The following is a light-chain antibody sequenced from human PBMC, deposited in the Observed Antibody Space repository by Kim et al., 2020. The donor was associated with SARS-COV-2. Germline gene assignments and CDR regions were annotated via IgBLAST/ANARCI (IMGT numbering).Light chain of an antibody. J-gene: IGLJ1*01. V-gene: IGLV3-1*01. Sequence: SYELTQPPSVSVSPGQTASITCSGDKLGDKYACWYQQKPGQSPVLVIYQDSKRPSGIPERFSGSNSGNTATLTISGTQAMDEADYYCQAWDSYYVFGTGTKVT. CDR3: QAWDSYYV. CDR2: QDS. CDR1: KLGDKY.